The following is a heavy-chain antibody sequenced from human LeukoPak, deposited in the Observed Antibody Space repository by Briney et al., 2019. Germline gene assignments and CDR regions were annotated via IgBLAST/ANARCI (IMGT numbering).Heavy chain of an antibody. V-gene: IGHV3-23*01. CDR2: LSGSGGSR. CDR1: GFTFSNYA. CDR3: AKIRDDILTGEDYSDN. Sequence: GGSLRLSCEASGFTFSNYAMSWVRQAPGKGLQWVSALSGSGGSRFYVDSVKGRFTISRDNSKNTLYLHMNSLRAEDTAAYYCAKIRDDILTGEDYSDNWGQGTLVTVSS. J-gene: IGHJ4*02. D-gene: IGHD3-9*01.